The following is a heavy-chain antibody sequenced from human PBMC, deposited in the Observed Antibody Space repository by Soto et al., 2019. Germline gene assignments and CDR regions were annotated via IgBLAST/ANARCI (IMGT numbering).Heavy chain of an antibody. CDR2: INHSGST. CDR1: GVSFSGYC. CDR3: ARLRGTMVRGVPAYYYYGMDV. J-gene: IGHJ6*02. V-gene: IGHV4-34*01. Sequence: SETLSLTCAVYGVSFSGYCWSWIRQPPGKGLEWIGEINHSGSTNYNPSLKSRVTISVDTSKNQFSLKLSSVTAADTAVYYCARLRGTMVRGVPAYYYYGMDVWGQGTTVTVSS. D-gene: IGHD3-10*01.